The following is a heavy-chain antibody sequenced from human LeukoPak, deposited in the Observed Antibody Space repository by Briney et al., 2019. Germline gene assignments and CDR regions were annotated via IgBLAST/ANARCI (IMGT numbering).Heavy chain of an antibody. Sequence: LRLCCAAAGFSISYYAICFVQQAPGRGVEWGSIISGSGGSNYYADLGKGLFTISRDNSKNSLYPKMNSLRAEDTALYYCAKDWATVTTRGGHYWGQGTLVTVS. CDR2: ISGSGGSN. V-gene: IGHV3-23*01. J-gene: IGHJ4*02. D-gene: IGHD4-17*01. CDR1: GFSISYYA. CDR3: AKDWATVTTRGGHY.